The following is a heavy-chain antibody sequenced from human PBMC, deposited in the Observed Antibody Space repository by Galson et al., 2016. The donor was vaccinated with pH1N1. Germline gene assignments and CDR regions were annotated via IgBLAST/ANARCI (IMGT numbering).Heavy chain of an antibody. Sequence: SLRLSCAPSGFSFTNYGMHWVRQAPGKGLEWVAFIGYDGNNKYYADSVKGRFTISRDNSKNTLYLQMNSLRTEDTALYYCAKDRTTTRDDGDYWGQGTLVTVSS. CDR1: GFSFTNYG. CDR3: AKDRTTTRDDGDY. CDR2: IGYDGNNK. V-gene: IGHV3-30*02. D-gene: IGHD1-1*01. J-gene: IGHJ4*02.